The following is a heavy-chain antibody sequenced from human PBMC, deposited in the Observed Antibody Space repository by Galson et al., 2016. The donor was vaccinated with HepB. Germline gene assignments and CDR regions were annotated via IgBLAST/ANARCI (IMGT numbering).Heavy chain of an antibody. Sequence: TLSLTCTVSGGSISSGNHYWNWVRQSPGKGLEYIGYTYYSGGTDYNPTLKGRVTISVDTAKNQFFLKLSSVTAADTAVYSCARDGLYWGQGALVTVSS. V-gene: IGHV4-30-4*01. J-gene: IGHJ4*02. CDR3: ARDGLY. CDR2: TYYSGGT. CDR1: GGSISSGNHY.